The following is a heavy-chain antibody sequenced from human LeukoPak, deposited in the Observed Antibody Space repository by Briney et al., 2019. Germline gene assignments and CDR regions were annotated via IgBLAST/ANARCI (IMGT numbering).Heavy chain of an antibody. CDR1: GFDISYNY. J-gene: IGHJ4*02. CDR2: ISGSGGST. CDR3: AKALGQLVREENYFDY. Sequence: GGSLRLFCVASGFDISYNYVGWVRQAPGKGLEWVSAISGSGGSTYYADSVKGRFTISRDNSKNTLYLQMNSLRAEDTAVYYCAKALGQLVREENYFDYWGQGTLVTVSS. D-gene: IGHD6-6*01. V-gene: IGHV3-23*01.